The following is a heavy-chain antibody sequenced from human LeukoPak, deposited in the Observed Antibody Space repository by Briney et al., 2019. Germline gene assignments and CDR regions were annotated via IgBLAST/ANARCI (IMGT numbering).Heavy chain of an antibody. J-gene: IGHJ4*02. V-gene: IGHV4-34*01. CDR2: INHSGST. D-gene: IGHD4-17*01. Sequence: SETLSLTCAVYGGSFSGYYWSRIRQPPGKGLEWIGEINHSGSTNYNPSLKSRVTISVDTSKNQFSLKLSSVTAADTAVYYCARGITVTRGPFLFDYWGQGTLVTVSS. CDR1: GGSFSGYY. CDR3: ARGITVTRGPFLFDY.